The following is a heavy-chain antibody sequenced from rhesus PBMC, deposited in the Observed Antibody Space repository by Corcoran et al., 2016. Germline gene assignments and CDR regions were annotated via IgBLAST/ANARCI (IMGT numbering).Heavy chain of an antibody. V-gene: IGHV4-169*02. CDR1: GGSISSSY. Sequence: QLQLQESGPGLVKPSATLSLTCAVSGGSISSSYWSWIRQAPGKGLEWIGYIYGSGSSTNYNPSLKSRVTLSVDTSKNQLSLKLSSVTAADTAVYYCASDTGPLDVWGRGVLVTVSS. CDR2: IYGSGSST. J-gene: IGHJ5-2*02. CDR3: ASDTGPLDV.